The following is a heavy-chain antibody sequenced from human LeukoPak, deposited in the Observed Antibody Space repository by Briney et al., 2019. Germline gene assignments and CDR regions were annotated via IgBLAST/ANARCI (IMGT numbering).Heavy chain of an antibody. CDR2: ISSSSSYI. V-gene: IGHV3-21*04. CDR1: GFTFSSYS. CDR3: AKTHGPYCSGGSCLDYYYYMDV. J-gene: IGHJ6*03. D-gene: IGHD2-15*01. Sequence: PGGSLRLSCAASGFTFSSYSMNWVRQAPGKGLEWVSSISSSSSYIYYADSVKGRFTISRDNSKNTLYLQMNSLRAEDTAVYYCAKTHGPYCSGGSCLDYYYYMDVWGKGTTVTVSS.